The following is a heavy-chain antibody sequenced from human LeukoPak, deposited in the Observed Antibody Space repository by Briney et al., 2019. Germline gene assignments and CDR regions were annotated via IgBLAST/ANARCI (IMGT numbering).Heavy chain of an antibody. CDR3: AKGGKYDILTGFPRSRLLGDY. CDR2: ISTSSSYI. V-gene: IGHV3-21*01. J-gene: IGHJ4*02. CDR1: GFTFSTYS. Sequence: GGSLRLSCAASGFTFSTYSMNWVRQAPGKGLEWVSSISTSSSYIYYADSVKGRFTISRDNSKNTLSLQMNSLRAEDTAVYYCAKGGKYDILTGFPRSRLLGDYWGQGTLVTVSS. D-gene: IGHD3-9*01.